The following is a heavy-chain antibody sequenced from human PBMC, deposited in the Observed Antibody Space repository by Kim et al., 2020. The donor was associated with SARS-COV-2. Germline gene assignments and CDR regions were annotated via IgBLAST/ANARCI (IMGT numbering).Heavy chain of an antibody. Sequence: ASVKVSCKASGYTFTSYGISWVRQAPGQGLEWMGWISAYNGNTNYAQKLQGRVTMTTDTSTSTAYMELRSLRSDDTAVYYCARDPLTYYDILTGYLNVFDPWGQGTLVTVSS. V-gene: IGHV1-18*01. J-gene: IGHJ5*02. CDR2: ISAYNGNT. CDR1: GYTFTSYG. D-gene: IGHD3-9*01. CDR3: ARDPLTYYDILTGYLNVFDP.